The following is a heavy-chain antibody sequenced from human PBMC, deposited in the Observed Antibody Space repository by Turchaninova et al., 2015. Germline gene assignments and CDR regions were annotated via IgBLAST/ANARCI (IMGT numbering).Heavy chain of an antibody. CDR1: GYTFTSYR. CDR3: ARDRTMGAPHFDY. Sequence: QVQLVQSGVEVKKPGASVKVSCKASGYTFTSYRISWMRQAPGKGLEWKEWINGNTGGTNEAQDFQDRVTMTTDTSTGTAYMELRGLRSDDTAVYYCARDRTMGAPHFDYWGQGTLVTVSS. CDR2: INGNTGGT. D-gene: IGHD1-26*01. V-gene: IGHV1-18*04. J-gene: IGHJ4*01.